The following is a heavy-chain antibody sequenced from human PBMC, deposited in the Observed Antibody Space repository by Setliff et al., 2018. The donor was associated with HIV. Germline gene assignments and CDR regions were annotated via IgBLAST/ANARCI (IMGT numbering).Heavy chain of an antibody. J-gene: IGHJ4*02. CDR1: GFTFSKHG. V-gene: IGHV3-74*01. CDR2: INSDGSST. D-gene: IGHD6-19*01. CDR3: ERLMYSSGPGSFDY. Sequence: GGSLRLSCAASGFTFSKHGMHWVRQAPGKGLVWVSRINSDGSSTSYADSVKGRFTISGDNDKNSLYLQMNRLRAEDTAVYYCERLMYSSGPGSFDYWGQGTLVTVSS.